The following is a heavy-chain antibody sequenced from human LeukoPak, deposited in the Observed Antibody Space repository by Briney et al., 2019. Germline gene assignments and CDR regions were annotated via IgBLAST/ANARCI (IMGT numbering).Heavy chain of an antibody. CDR3: LRALAATVGQWYFDY. J-gene: IGHJ4*02. CDR1: GFSFGDYP. V-gene: IGHV3-49*04. Sequence: GGSLTLSCTGSGFSFGDYPMSWVRQAPGKGLELLGFITSKGYGETVEYAASVRGRFAISRDDSNSIAYLQLNNLQTDDTAVYYCLRALAATVGQWYFDYSGQGTLVTVSS. D-gene: IGHD6-19*01. CDR2: ITSKGYGETV.